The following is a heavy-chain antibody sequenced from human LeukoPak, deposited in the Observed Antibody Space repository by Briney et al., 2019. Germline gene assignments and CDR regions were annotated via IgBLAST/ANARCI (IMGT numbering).Heavy chain of an antibody. CDR3: AKDGGRYCSSTSCYGPAEYYYYGMDV. D-gene: IGHD2-2*01. CDR1: GYTFSNYA. Sequence: GGSLRLSCAASGYTFSNYAVTWDRQAPRKGLEWVSVISNSGDRTYYADSVKGRFTISRDNSKNTLFLQMNSLRAEDTAVYHCAKDGGRYCSSTSCYGPAEYYYYGMDVWGQGTTVTVSS. J-gene: IGHJ6*02. CDR2: ISNSGDRT. V-gene: IGHV3-23*01.